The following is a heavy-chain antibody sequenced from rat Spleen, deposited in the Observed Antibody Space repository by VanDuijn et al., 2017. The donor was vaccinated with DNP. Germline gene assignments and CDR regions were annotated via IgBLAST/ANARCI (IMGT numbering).Heavy chain of an antibody. D-gene: IGHD1-1*01. Sequence: QVQLKESGPGLVQPSQTLSLTCTVSGFSLTSYTVHWVRQPPGKGLEWIAAISGDGTTFYNSALKSRLSISRDTSTSQVFLNVNSLQTEDKAMYFCARHYTYWGQGVMVTVSS. V-gene: IGHV2-6*01. CDR3: ARHYTY. CDR2: ISGDGTT. CDR1: GFSLTSYT. J-gene: IGHJ2*01.